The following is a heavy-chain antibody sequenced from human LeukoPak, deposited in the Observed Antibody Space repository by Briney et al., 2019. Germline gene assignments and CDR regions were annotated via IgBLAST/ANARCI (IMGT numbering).Heavy chain of an antibody. Sequence: GGSLRLSCAASGFTFSSYAMHWVRQAPGKGLEGGAVISYDGSNKYYADSVKGRFTIARDNSKNTLYRQMNSLRAEDTAVYYCARDTRTKSSSTYYYYYGMDVWGQGTTVTVSS. CDR1: GFTFSSYA. CDR3: ARDTRTKSSSTYYYYYGMDV. CDR2: ISYDGSNK. D-gene: IGHD6-6*01. J-gene: IGHJ6*02. V-gene: IGHV3-30-3*01.